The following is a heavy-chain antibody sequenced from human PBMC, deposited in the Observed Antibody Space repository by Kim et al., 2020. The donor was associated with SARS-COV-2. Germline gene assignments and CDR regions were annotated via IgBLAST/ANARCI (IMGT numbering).Heavy chain of an antibody. CDR1: GGSISRSGYY. V-gene: IGHV4-31*03. D-gene: IGHD3-9*01. CDR3: ARGNILTGHNEIDY. CDR2: IYSSGST. J-gene: IGHJ4*01. Sequence: SETLSLTCTVSGGSISRSGYYWSWIRQHPGKGLEWIGYIYSSGSTYYNPSLKSRGTISVDTSRNQFSLKLSSVTAADTAVYYCARGNILTGHNEIDYWG.